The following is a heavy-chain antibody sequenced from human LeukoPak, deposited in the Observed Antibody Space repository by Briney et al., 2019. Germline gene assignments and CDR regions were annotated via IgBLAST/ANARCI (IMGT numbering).Heavy chain of an antibody. V-gene: IGHV3-21*04. Sequence: GGSLRLSCAASGFTFSSYSMNWVRQAPGKGLEWVSSISSSSSYIYYADSVKGRFTISRDSAKNSLYLQMNSLRAEDTAVYYCAKDRGGSGGYGMDVWGQGTTVTVSS. J-gene: IGHJ6*01. D-gene: IGHD2-15*01. CDR2: ISSSSSYI. CDR1: GFTFSSYS. CDR3: AKDRGGSGGYGMDV.